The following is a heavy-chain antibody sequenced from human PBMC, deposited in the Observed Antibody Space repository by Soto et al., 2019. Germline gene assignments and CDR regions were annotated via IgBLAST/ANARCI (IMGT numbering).Heavy chain of an antibody. V-gene: IGHV4-31*03. J-gene: IGHJ4*02. CDR3: ESVHSGGYHFDY. D-gene: IGHD1-26*01. CDR2: IYYSGST. Sequence: SETLSLTCTVSGGSISSGGYYWSWIRQHPGKGLEWIGYIYYSGSTYYNPSLKSRVTISVDTSKNQFSLKLSSVTAADTAVYYCESVHSGGYHFDYWGQGTLVTVS. CDR1: GGSISSGGYY.